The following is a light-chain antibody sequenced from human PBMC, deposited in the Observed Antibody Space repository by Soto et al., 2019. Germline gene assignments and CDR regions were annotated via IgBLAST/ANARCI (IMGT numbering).Light chain of an antibody. V-gene: IGKV3-20*01. J-gene: IGKJ2*02. Sequence: IVLTQSPDTLSLSPGERATLYCRASRSVSSSYLAWYQHKAGQAPRLLISGASNRATDIPDRFSGSESGTDFTLTISRLEPEDFAMYYCQQYGTSPCTFGQGTRLEIK. CDR1: RSVSSSY. CDR3: QQYGTSPCT. CDR2: GAS.